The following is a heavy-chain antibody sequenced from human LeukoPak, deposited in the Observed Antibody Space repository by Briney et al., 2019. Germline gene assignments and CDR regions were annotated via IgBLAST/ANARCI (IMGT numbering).Heavy chain of an antibody. CDR1: GGSISSYY. J-gene: IGHJ4*02. CDR3: ARLSYSSGWTGLDY. Sequence: SETLSLTCTVSGGSISSYYWSWIRQPAGKGLEWVGRNYTSGSTNYNPSLKSRVTMSVDTSKNQFSLKLSSVTAADTAVYYCARLSYSSGWTGLDYWGQGTLVTVSS. D-gene: IGHD6-19*01. V-gene: IGHV4-4*07. CDR2: NYTSGST.